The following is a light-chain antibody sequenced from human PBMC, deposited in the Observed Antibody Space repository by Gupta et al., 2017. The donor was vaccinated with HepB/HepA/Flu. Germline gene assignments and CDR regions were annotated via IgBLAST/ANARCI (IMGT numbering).Light chain of an antibody. J-gene: IGLJ2*01. CDR1: SLRRFY. V-gene: IGLV3-19*01. CDR2: GKS. CDR3: NSRDSSGDHVV. Sequence: SSELTQYPAVSVALGQTVRITCQGDSLRRFYANWYQQKPGQAPVLVIEGKSNRPPGIPDRFAGTSSGNTASWTITGAQAEDEADYEGNSRDSSGDHVVFGGGTELTVL.